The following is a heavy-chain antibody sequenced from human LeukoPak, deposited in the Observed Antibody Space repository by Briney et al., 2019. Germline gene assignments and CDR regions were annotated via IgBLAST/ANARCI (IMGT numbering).Heavy chain of an antibody. CDR2: INHSGST. CDR1: GGSFSGYY. V-gene: IGHV4-34*01. D-gene: IGHD3-22*01. CDR3: ASTSSSGYYYGIY. J-gene: IGHJ4*02. Sequence: SETLSLTCAVYGGSFSGYYWSWIRQPPGKGLEWIGEINHSGSTNYNPSLKSRVTISVDTSKNQFSLKLSSVTAADTAVYYCASTSSSGYYYGIYWGQGTLVTVSS.